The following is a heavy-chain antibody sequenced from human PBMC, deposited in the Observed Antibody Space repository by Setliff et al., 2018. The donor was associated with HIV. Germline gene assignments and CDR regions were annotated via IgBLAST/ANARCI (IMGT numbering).Heavy chain of an antibody. CDR2: IYNSVTT. CDR3: ARGGTSSNWFGP. Sequence: SETLSLTCSVSGASVNYNTWSWIRQAPGKGLQWIGFIYNSVTTNYNPSLKSRATISLDTSKNQFSLKLTSVTAADTAVYYCARGGTSSNWFGPWGQGALVTVSS. CDR1: GASVNYNT. V-gene: IGHV4-59*02. J-gene: IGHJ5*02. D-gene: IGHD2-2*01.